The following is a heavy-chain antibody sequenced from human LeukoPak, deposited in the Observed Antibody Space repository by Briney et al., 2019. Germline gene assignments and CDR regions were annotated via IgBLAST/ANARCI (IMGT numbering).Heavy chain of an antibody. CDR3: TSPSXRXXXXXFDP. Sequence: GGSLRLSCAASGFTFSGSAMHWVRQASGKGLEWVGRIRSKANSYATAYAASVKGRFTISRDDSKNTAYLQMNSLKTEDTAVYYCTSPSXRXXXXXFDPXGXGXLVXVSS. V-gene: IGHV3-73*01. CDR1: GFTFSGSA. CDR2: IRSKANSYAT. J-gene: IGHJ5*02. D-gene: IGHD3-10*01.